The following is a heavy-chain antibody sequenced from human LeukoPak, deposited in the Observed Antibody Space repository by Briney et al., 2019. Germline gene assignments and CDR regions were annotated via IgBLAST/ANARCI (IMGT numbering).Heavy chain of an antibody. V-gene: IGHV3-66*02. D-gene: IGHD2-15*01. CDR3: ARGAVVVVAANYYFDY. J-gene: IGHJ4*01. CDR2: IYSSGRT. CDR1: GFTVSSNY. Sequence: GGSLRLSCAASGFTVSSNYMSWVRQAPGKGLEWVSFIYSSGRTYYADSVKGRFTISRDNSKNTLYLQMNSLRAEDTAGYYCARGAVVVVAANYYFDYWGHGTLVTVSS.